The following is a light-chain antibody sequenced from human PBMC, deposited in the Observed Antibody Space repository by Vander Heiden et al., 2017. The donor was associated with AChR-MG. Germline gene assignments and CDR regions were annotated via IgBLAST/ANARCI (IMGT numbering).Light chain of an antibody. J-gene: IGKJ4*01. CDR2: DAS. CDR1: QGISSA. Sequence: AIQFTPSPSSLSAYVGDRVTITCRASQGISSALAWYQQKPRKAPKLLIYDASCLESGVPSRFSGSGSGTDFTLTISSLQPEDFATYYCQQINSYPLTFGGGTKVEIK. V-gene: IGKV1-13*02. CDR3: QQINSYPLT.